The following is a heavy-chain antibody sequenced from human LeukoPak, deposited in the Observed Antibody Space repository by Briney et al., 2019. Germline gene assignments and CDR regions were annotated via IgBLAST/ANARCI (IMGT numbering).Heavy chain of an antibody. CDR2: INHSGST. Sequence: SETLSLTCAVYGGSFSGYYWSWIRQPPGKGLEWIGEINHSGSTNYNPSLKSRVTISVDTSKNQFSLKLSSVTAADTAVYYCARRGARYSSSWAPQYFQHWGQGTLVTVSS. CDR3: ARRGARYSSSWAPQYFQH. V-gene: IGHV4-34*01. D-gene: IGHD6-13*01. CDR1: GGSFSGYY. J-gene: IGHJ1*01.